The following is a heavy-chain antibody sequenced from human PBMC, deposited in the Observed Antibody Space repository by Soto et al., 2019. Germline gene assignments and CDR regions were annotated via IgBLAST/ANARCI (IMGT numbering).Heavy chain of an antibody. CDR1: GCSISSSNL. Sequence: TSETLSLTCAVSGCSISSSNLWSWVRQPPGKGLEWIGEIYHSGSTNYNPSLKSRVTISVDKSKNQFSLKLSSVTAADTAVYYCAKCITALGPIDYWGQGTLVTVSS. V-gene: IGHV4-4*02. J-gene: IGHJ4*02. D-gene: IGHD6-6*01. CDR2: IYHSGST. CDR3: AKCITALGPIDY.